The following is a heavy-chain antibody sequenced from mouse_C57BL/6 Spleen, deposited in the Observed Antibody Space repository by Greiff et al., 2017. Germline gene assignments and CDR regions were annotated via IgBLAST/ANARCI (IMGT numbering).Heavy chain of an antibody. CDR2: IDPDTGGT. V-gene: IGHV1-15*01. J-gene: IGHJ4*01. D-gene: IGHD4-1*01. CDR3: TTFKLAYAIDC. CDR1: GYTFTDYE. Sequence: QVQLQQSGAELVRPGASVTLSCKASGYTFTDYEMHWVKQTPVHGLEWIGAIDPDTGGTAYNQKFKGKAILTADKSSSTAYMELRSLTSEDSAVYYCTTFKLAYAIDCWGQGTSVTVSS.